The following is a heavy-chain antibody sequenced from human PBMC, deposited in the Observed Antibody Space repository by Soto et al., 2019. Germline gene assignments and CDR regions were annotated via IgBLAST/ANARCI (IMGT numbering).Heavy chain of an antibody. Sequence: EGSLILSSAASGFTFSSCALHWVRQAPGKGLEWVAVISYDGSNKYYADSVKGRFTISRDNSKNTLYLQMNSLRAEDTAVYYCARGYCSGGSCDIMATLRYYYGMDVWGQGTTVTVSS. CDR3: ARGYCSGGSCDIMATLRYYYGMDV. CDR2: ISYDGSNK. V-gene: IGHV3-30-3*01. D-gene: IGHD2-15*01. CDR1: GFTFSSCA. J-gene: IGHJ6*02.